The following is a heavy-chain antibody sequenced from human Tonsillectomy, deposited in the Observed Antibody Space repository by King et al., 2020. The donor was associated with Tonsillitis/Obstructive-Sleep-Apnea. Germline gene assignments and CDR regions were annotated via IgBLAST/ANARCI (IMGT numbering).Heavy chain of an antibody. CDR2: ISSSSSYT. CDR1: GFTFSDYY. D-gene: IGHD2-2*01. J-gene: IGHJ6*03. V-gene: IGHV3-11*05. CDR3: ARVIVLVPLTYYMDV. Sequence: VQLVESGGGLVKPGGSLRLSCAASGFTFSDYYMSWVRQAPGKGLEWVSYISSSSSYTNYADSVKGRFTISRDNAKNSLYLQMNSLRAEDTAVFYCARVIVLVPLTYYMDVWGKGTTVTVSS.